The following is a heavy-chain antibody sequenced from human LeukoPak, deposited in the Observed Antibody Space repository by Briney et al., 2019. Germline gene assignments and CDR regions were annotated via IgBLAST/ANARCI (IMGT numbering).Heavy chain of an antibody. D-gene: IGHD5-24*01. Sequence: SETLSLTCTVSGGSISSYYWSWIRQPPGKGLEWIGYIYYSGSTNYNPSLKSRVTISVDTSKNQFSLKLSSVTAADTAVYYCARDKAGGYKRTYYFDYWGQGTLVTVSS. CDR1: GGSISSYY. V-gene: IGHV4-59*12. CDR3: ARDKAGGYKRTYYFDY. CDR2: IYYSGST. J-gene: IGHJ4*02.